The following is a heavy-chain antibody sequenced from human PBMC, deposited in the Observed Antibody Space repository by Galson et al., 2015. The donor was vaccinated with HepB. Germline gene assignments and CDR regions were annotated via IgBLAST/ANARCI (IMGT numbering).Heavy chain of an antibody. Sequence: SVKVSCKASGGTFSSYAISWVRQAPGQGLEWMGGIIPIFGTANYAQKFQGRVTITADESTSTAYMELSSLRSEDTAVYYCARSDIVVVPAALWFDPWGQGTLVTVSS. CDR3: ARSDIVVVPAALWFDP. CDR2: IIPIFGTA. CDR1: GGTFSSYA. D-gene: IGHD2-2*01. V-gene: IGHV1-69*13. J-gene: IGHJ5*02.